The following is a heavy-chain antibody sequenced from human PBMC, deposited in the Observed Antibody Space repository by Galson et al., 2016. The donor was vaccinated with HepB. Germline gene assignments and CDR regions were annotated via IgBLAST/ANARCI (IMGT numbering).Heavy chain of an antibody. CDR3: ARYSSGLSGYYYGMDV. CDR2: VYHSGSA. V-gene: IGHV4-4*02. J-gene: IGHJ6*02. Sequence: SETLSLTCAVSGGSIRSNNWWTWVRQSPGKGLEWIGEVYHSGSANYNPSLKSPVTISVDKSKNQFSLNLNSVTATDTAVYYCARYSSGLSGYYYGMDVWGQGTTVTVSS. D-gene: IGHD3-22*01. CDR1: GGSIRSNNW.